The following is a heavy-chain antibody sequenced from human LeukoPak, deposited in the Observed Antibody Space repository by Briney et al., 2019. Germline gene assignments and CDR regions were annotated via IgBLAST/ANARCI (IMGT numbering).Heavy chain of an antibody. CDR3: ARGGTYYYDSSGYYPPDV. D-gene: IGHD3-22*01. CDR1: GFTFSSYA. J-gene: IGHJ6*02. Sequence: GGSLRLSCAASGFTFSSYAMSWVRQAPGKGLEWVSAITVSGGSTYYADSVKGRFTISRDNSKNTLYLQMNSLRAEDTAVYYCARGGTYYYDSSGYYPPDVWGQGTTVTVSS. V-gene: IGHV3-23*01. CDR2: ITVSGGST.